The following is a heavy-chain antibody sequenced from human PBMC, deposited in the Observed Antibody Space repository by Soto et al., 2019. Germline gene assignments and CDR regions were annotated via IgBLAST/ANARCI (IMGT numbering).Heavy chain of an antibody. Sequence: SETLSLTCTVSGGSISSYYWSWIRQPAGKGLEWIGRIYTSGSTNYNPSLKSRVTMSVDTSKNQFSLQLSSVTAADTAVYYCAREAAMFRGVPPNWFAPGGRGPLVTASS. D-gene: IGHD3-10*01. CDR2: IYTSGST. J-gene: IGHJ5*02. V-gene: IGHV4-4*07. CDR3: AREAAMFRGVPPNWFAP. CDR1: GGSISSYY.